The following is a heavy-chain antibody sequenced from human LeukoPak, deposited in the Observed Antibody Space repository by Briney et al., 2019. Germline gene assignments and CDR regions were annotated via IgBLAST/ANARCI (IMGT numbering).Heavy chain of an antibody. D-gene: IGHD4-17*01. CDR1: GDSITSSSHY. Sequence: PSETLSLTCTVSGDSITSSSHYWGWIRQPPGKGLEWIGSGYYSGDTYYNPSLKSRVTISVDTSRSQFSLKLSSVTAADTAVYYCARGSRVYGDYDYWGQGTLVTVSS. CDR3: ARGSRVYGDYDY. V-gene: IGHV4-39*01. CDR2: GYYSGDT. J-gene: IGHJ4*02.